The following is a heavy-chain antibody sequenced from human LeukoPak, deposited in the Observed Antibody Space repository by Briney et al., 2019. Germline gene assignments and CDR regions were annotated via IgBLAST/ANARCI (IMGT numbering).Heavy chain of an antibody. D-gene: IGHD6-13*01. CDR1: GFPFSSYS. V-gene: IGHV3-21*01. CDR3: ARMGIAAAGMSSLGYGMDV. J-gene: IGHJ6*02. Sequence: PGGSLRLSCAASGFPFSSYSMNWVRQAPGKGLEWVSSISSSSSYIYYADSVKGRFTISRDNAKNSLYLQMNSLRAEDTAVYYCARMGIAAAGMSSLGYGMDVWGQGTTVTVSS. CDR2: ISSSSSYI.